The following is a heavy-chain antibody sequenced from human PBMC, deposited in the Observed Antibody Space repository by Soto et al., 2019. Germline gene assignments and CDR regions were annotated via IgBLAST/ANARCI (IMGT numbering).Heavy chain of an antibody. CDR2: VYYSGST. J-gene: IGHJ4*02. CDR1: GGSISSNLYY. D-gene: IGHD3-16*01. Sequence: SETLSLTCTVSGGSISSNLYYWGWIRQPPGKGMEWVGAVYYSGSTYYNPSLKGRVTISVDTSKNQFSLNLRSVTASDTAFYYCARQTGGFGYYFDYWGQGALVTVSS. CDR3: ARQTGGFGYYFDY. V-gene: IGHV4-39*01.